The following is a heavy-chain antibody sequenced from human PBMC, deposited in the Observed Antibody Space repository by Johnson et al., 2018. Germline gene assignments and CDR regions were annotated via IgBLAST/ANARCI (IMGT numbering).Heavy chain of an antibody. Sequence: VQLVESGGGLVQPGGSLRLSCAASGFTFSSYWMHWVRQAPGKGLVWVSRINSDGSSPSYADSVKGRFTIPRDHAKNTRYLQMNSLRAEDTAVYYCARDQGIAVAGYYYYYGMDVWGRGTTVTVSS. D-gene: IGHD6-19*01. CDR2: INSDGSSP. J-gene: IGHJ6*04. V-gene: IGHV3-74*01. CDR1: GFTFSSYW. CDR3: ARDQGIAVAGYYYYYGMDV.